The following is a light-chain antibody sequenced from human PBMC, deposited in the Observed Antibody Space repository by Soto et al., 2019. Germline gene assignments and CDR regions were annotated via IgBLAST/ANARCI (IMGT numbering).Light chain of an antibody. CDR1: SSDVGTNAY. Sequence: QSALTQPPSASGSPGQSVTISCTGTSSDVGTNAYVSWYQHHAGKAPKLMIYDVTKRPSGVADRFSGSKSATTAFLTVSGLQAEDEADYYCMCYAGGNNRVFGGGTQLTVL. CDR3: MCYAGGNNRV. V-gene: IGLV2-8*01. J-gene: IGLJ3*02. CDR2: DVT.